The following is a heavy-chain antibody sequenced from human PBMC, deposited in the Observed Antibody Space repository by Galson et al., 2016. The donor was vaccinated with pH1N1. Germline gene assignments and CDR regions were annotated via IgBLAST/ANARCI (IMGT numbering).Heavy chain of an antibody. Sequence: SLRLSCAASGFTFSSFWMHWVRQVPGKGLVWVSRISTEGSSVSYADSVKGRFTISSDNARSTLYLEMNSLTAEDTALYYCARVRLILPGDPTGYFDLWGQGALVTVSS. V-gene: IGHV3-74*01. CDR1: GFTFSSFW. CDR3: ARVRLILPGDPTGYFDL. D-gene: IGHD7-27*01. CDR2: ISTEGSSV. J-gene: IGHJ4*02.